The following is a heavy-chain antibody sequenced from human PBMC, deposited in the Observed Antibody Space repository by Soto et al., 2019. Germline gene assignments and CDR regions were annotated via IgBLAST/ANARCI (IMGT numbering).Heavy chain of an antibody. CDR2: LSAGGSST. CDR3: AKGPKISGVVITFEYYYGMDV. V-gene: IGHV3-23*01. CDR1: GFILSSSA. Sequence: GVSLRLSCAASGFILSSSAMSWVRQAPGKGLEWVSSLSAGGSSTYYADSVEGRFTISGDKSKNTVYLQMNNLRVEDTAVYYCAKGPKISGVVITFEYYYGMDVWGQGTTVTVS. J-gene: IGHJ6*02. D-gene: IGHD3-3*01.